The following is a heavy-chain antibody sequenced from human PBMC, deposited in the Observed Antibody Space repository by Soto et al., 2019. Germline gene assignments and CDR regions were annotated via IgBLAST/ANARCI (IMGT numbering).Heavy chain of an antibody. D-gene: IGHD6-13*01. CDR1: GFTFTSSA. V-gene: IGHV1-58*01. Sequence: ASVKVSCKASGFTFTSSAVQWVRQARGQRLEWIGWIVVGSGNTNYAQKFQERVTITRDMSTSTAYMELSSLRSEDTAVYYCAARDGSSWYWYFDYWRQGTLVTVSS. CDR3: AARDGSSWYWYFDY. CDR2: IVVGSGNT. J-gene: IGHJ4*02.